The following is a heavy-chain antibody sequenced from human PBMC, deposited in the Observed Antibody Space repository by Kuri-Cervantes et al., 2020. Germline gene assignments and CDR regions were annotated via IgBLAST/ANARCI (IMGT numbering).Heavy chain of an antibody. Sequence: GESLKISCAASGFTFSSYGMHWVRQAPGKGLEWVVVISYDGSNKYYADSVKGRFTISRDNSKNTLYLQMNSLRAEDTAVYYCAKSSRYFDWLSNFDYWGQGTLVTVSS. CDR2: ISYDGSNK. CDR1: GFTFSSYG. J-gene: IGHJ4*02. D-gene: IGHD3-9*01. CDR3: AKSSRYFDWLSNFDY. V-gene: IGHV3-30*18.